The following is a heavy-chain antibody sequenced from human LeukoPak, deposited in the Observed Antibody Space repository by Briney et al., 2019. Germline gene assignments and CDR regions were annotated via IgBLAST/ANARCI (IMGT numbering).Heavy chain of an antibody. CDR1: GYTFTGYY. CDR3: ARAPAKFVVVPGGLDY. J-gene: IGHJ4*02. V-gene: IGHV1-2*02. D-gene: IGHD2-2*01. Sequence: GASVKVSCKASGYTFTGYYMHWVRQAPGQGLEWMGWINPNSGGTNYAQKFKGRVTMTRDTSISTAYMELSRLRSDDTAVYYCARAPAKFVVVPGGLDYWGQGTLVTVSS. CDR2: INPNSGGT.